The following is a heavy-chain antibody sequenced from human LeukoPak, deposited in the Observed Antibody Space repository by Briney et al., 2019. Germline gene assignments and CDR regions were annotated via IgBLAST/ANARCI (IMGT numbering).Heavy chain of an antibody. CDR2: ISGSGGST. Sequence: LTGGSLRLSCAASGFTFSSYAMSRVRQAPGKGLEWVSAISGSGGSTYYADSVKGRFTISRDNSKNTLYLQMNSLRAEDTAVYYCARKGLLTAPGGGRPYYYYGMDVWGKGTTVTVSS. V-gene: IGHV3-23*01. CDR3: ARKGLLTAPGGGRPYYYYGMDV. J-gene: IGHJ6*04. CDR1: GFTFSSYA. D-gene: IGHD3-9*01.